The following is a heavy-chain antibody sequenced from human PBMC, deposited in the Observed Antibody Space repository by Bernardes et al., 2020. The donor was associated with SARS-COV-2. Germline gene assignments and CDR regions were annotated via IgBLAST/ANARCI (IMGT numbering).Heavy chain of an antibody. J-gene: IGHJ5*02. CDR1: GVSISSGGYY. V-gene: IGHV4-31*03. CDR3: ARGYSASEGWGNWFDP. CDR2: IYYSGST. D-gene: IGHD5-12*01. Sequence: SETLSLTRTVSGVSISSGGYYWSWIRQHPGKGLEWIGYIYYSGSTYYNPSLKSRTTISLDTSKKQFSLKLNSVTAADTGVYYCARGYSASEGWGNWFDPWGQGTLVTVSS.